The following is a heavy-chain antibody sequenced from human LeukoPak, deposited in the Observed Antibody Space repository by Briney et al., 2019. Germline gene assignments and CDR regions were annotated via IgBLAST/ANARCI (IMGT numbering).Heavy chain of an antibody. Sequence: GGSLRLSCAASGFTFSGSAMHWVRQASGKGLEWVGRIRSKANSYATAYAASVKGRFTISRDDSKNTAYLHMNSLRAEDSAIYYCATVVAAATYFHYMDVWGKGTTVTVSS. CDR1: GFTFSGSA. V-gene: IGHV3-73*01. CDR2: IRSKANSYAT. D-gene: IGHD2-2*01. J-gene: IGHJ6*03. CDR3: ATVVAAATYFHYMDV.